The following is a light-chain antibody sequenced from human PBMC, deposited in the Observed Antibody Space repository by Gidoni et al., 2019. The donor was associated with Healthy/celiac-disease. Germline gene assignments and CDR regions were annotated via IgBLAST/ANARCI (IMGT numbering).Light chain of an antibody. CDR2: GAS. Sequence: EIVMTQSPATLSVSPGERATLSCRASKSVSSNFAWYQQKPGQAPRLLIYGASTRATGIPARCSGSGSGTEFTLTISSLQSEDFAVDYCQQYKNWPPGAFGQGTKVEIK. CDR1: KSVSSN. J-gene: IGKJ1*01. V-gene: IGKV3-15*01. CDR3: QQYKNWPPGA.